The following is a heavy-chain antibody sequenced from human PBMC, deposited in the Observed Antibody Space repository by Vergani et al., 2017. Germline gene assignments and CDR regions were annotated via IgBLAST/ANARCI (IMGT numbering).Heavy chain of an antibody. D-gene: IGHD1-26*01. Sequence: EVQLVESGGGLVQPGGSLRLSCAASGFTFSSYDMHWVRQATGKGLEWVSAIGTAGDTYYPGSVKGRFTISRENAKNSLYLQMNSLRAGDTAVYYCARALGGRGYYMDVWGKGTTVTFSS. CDR3: ARALGGRGYYMDV. J-gene: IGHJ6*03. V-gene: IGHV3-13*01. CDR1: GFTFSSYD. CDR2: IGTAGDT.